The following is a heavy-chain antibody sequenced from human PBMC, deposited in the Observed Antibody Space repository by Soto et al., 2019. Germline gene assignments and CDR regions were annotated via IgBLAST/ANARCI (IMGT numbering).Heavy chain of an antibody. Sequence: GGSLRLSCAASGFTFSSYAMHWVRQAPGKGLEWVAVISYDGSNKYYADSVKGRFTISRDNSKNTLYLQMNSLRAEDTAVYYCARRPISSYYYYYGMDVWGQGTTVTVSS. V-gene: IGHV3-30-3*01. J-gene: IGHJ6*02. CDR1: GFTFSSYA. D-gene: IGHD2-2*02. CDR2: ISYDGSNK. CDR3: ARRPISSYYYYYGMDV.